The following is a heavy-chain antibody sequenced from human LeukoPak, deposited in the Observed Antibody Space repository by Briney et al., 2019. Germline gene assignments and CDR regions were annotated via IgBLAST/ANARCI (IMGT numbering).Heavy chain of an antibody. CDR3: ARHATPYSSGRYPLFDY. Sequence: SETLSLTCTVSGGSISSYYWSWIRQPPGKGLEWIGYIYYSGSTNYNPSLKSRVTISVDTSKNQFSLKLSSVTAADTAVYYCARHATPYSSGRYPLFDYWGQGTLVTVSS. J-gene: IGHJ4*02. CDR1: GGSISSYY. V-gene: IGHV4-59*08. D-gene: IGHD6-19*01. CDR2: IYYSGST.